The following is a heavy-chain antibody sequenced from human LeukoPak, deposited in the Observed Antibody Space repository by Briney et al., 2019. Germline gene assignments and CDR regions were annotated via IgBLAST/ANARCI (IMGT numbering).Heavy chain of an antibody. J-gene: IGHJ4*02. CDR1: GFTFTSSA. Sequence: ASVKVSCKASGFTFTSSAMQWVRQARGQRLEWIGWIVVGSGNTNYAQKFQERVTITRDMSTSTAYMGLSSLRSEDTAVYYCAAGGSGSYYNNDFDYWGQGTLVTVSS. CDR2: IVVGSGNT. V-gene: IGHV1-58*02. CDR3: AAGGSGSYYNNDFDY. D-gene: IGHD3-10*01.